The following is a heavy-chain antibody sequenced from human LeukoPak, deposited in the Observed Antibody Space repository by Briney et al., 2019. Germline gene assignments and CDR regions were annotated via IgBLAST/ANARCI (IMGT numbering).Heavy chain of an antibody. CDR1: GFTFSSYS. CDR2: ISSSSSYI. CDR3: ARDRPPIAAAGTGFDY. V-gene: IGHV3-21*01. J-gene: IGHJ4*02. D-gene: IGHD6-13*01. Sequence: GSLRLSCAASGFTFSSYSMNWVRQAPGKGLEWVSSISSSSSYIYYADSVKGRFTTSRDNAKNSLYLQMNSLRAEDTAVYYCARDRPPIAAAGTGFDYWGQGTLVTVSS.